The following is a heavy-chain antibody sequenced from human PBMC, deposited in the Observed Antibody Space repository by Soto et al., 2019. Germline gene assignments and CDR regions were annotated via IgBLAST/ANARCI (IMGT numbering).Heavy chain of an antibody. J-gene: IGHJ4*02. CDR2: INHSGST. CDR3: ARGRRTAVTIDY. D-gene: IGHD4-17*01. CDR1: GGSFRGYY. V-gene: IGHV4-34*01. Sequence: PSETLSLTCAVYGGSFRGYYWSWIRQPPGKGLEWIGEINHSGSTNYNPSLKSRATISVDTSRNQFSLKLSSVTAADTAVYYCARGRRTAVTIDYWGQGTLVTVSS.